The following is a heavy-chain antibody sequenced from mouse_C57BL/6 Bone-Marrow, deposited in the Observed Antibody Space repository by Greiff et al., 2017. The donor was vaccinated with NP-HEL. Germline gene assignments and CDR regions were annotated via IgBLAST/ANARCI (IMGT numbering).Heavy chain of an antibody. J-gene: IGHJ2*01. CDR3: ARRGYITTVVATMDYFDY. CDR1: GYTFTSYG. V-gene: IGHV1-81*01. D-gene: IGHD1-1*01. Sequence: QVQLQQSGAELARPGASVKLSCTASGYTFTSYGISWVKQSTGQGLEWIGEIYPRSGNTNYNEKFKGKATLTADKSSSTAYMEHRSLTAEDSAVYFCARRGYITTVVATMDYFDYWGQCTTLTVSS. CDR2: IYPRSGNT.